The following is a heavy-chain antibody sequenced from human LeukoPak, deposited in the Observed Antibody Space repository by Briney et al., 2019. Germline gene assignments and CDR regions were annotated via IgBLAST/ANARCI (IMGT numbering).Heavy chain of an antibody. CDR2: ISGSGGST. J-gene: IGHJ4*02. CDR1: GFTFSSYA. Sequence: GGSLRLSCAASGFTFSSYAMSWVRQAPGKGLEWVSAISGSGGSTYYADSVKGRFTISRDNSKNTLYLQMNSLRAEDTAVYYRAKMGYCSGGSCYPDYWGQGTLVTVSS. CDR3: AKMGYCSGGSCYPDY. V-gene: IGHV3-23*01. D-gene: IGHD2-15*01.